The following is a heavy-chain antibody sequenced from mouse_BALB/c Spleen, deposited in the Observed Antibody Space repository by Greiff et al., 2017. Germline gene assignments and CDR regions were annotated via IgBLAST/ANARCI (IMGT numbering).Heavy chain of an antibody. CDR3: ARDPGNGGDY. Sequence: EVKLMESGGGLVQPGGSLKLSCAASGFTFSSYGMSWVRQTPDKRLELVATINSNGGSTYYPDSVKGRFTISRDNAKNTLYLQMSSLKSEDTAMYYCARDPGNGGDYWGQGTTLTVSA. V-gene: IGHV5-6-3*01. CDR1: GFTFSSYG. D-gene: IGHD2-1*01. CDR2: INSNGGST. J-gene: IGHJ2*01.